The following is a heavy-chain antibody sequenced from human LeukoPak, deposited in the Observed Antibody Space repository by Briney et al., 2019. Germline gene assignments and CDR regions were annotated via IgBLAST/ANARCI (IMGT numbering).Heavy chain of an antibody. Sequence: GGSLRLSCAASGFTFSSYEINWVRQAPGKGLEWVSYISSSGSTIKYADSVKGRFTISRDNSKNTLYLQMNSLRAEDTAVYYCAKEPDVLLWFGELHYFDYWGQGTLVTVSS. CDR3: AKEPDVLLWFGELHYFDY. CDR2: ISSSGSTI. J-gene: IGHJ4*02. V-gene: IGHV3-48*03. D-gene: IGHD3-10*01. CDR1: GFTFSSYE.